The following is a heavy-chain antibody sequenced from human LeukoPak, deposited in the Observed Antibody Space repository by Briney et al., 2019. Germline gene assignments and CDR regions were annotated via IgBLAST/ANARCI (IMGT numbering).Heavy chain of an antibody. J-gene: IGHJ4*02. D-gene: IGHD6-13*01. CDR3: ARDMRQQLVPDY. V-gene: IGHV3-33*08. Sequence: GGSLRLSCAASGFTFSIYAMNWVRQAPGKGLEWVAVIWYDGSNKYYADSVKGRFTISRDNSKNTLYLQMNSLRAEDTAVYYCARDMRQQLVPDYWGQGTLVTVSS. CDR1: GFTFSIYA. CDR2: IWYDGSNK.